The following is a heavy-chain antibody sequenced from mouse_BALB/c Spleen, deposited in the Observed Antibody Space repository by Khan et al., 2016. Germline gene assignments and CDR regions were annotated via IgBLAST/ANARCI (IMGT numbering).Heavy chain of an antibody. CDR2: IVPSNGHT. V-gene: IGHV1S81*02. Sequence: QVQLQQPGAELVKPGASVKLSCKASGYTFTSYCIHWVKQRPGQGLEWIGDIVPSNGHTNYNENFKIKATLTVDKSSSTAYMQLSSLTSEDSAGYCCARPYRYGSSYFDVWGAGTTVTVSS. J-gene: IGHJ1*01. D-gene: IGHD1-1*01. CDR1: GYTFTSYC. CDR3: ARPYRYGSSYFDV.